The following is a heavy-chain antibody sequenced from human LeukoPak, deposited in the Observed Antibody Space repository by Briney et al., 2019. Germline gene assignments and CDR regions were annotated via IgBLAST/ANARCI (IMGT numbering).Heavy chain of an antibody. D-gene: IGHD3-10*01. CDR3: AKRGVVIRGILVIGYHQEAYHYDF. Sequence: GGSLRLSCVVSGISLSNYGMTWVRQAPGKGLEWVSYISARGGSTTYADSVKGRFTISRDTSLNTLYLQMNNLRAEDTAVYFCAKRGVVIRGILVIGYHQEAYHYDFWGQGVLVTVSS. CDR1: GISLSNYG. CDR2: ISARGGST. V-gene: IGHV3-23*01. J-gene: IGHJ4*02.